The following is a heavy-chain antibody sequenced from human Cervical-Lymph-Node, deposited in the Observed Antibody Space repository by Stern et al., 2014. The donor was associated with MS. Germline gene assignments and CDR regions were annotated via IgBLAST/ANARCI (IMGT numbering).Heavy chain of an antibody. CDR3: AREATRIVVGIDY. D-gene: IGHD3-22*01. CDR1: GYTFTAFF. Sequence: QVQLVQSGTKMQKPGASVKVSCKASGYTFTAFFIHWVRQVPGQGLEWMGRLNPNSDDQPYAQNLQDRVTLTRDTSIGTAYLELSRLTSADTAVYYCAREATRIVVGIDYWGQGTQVTVSS. J-gene: IGHJ4*02. V-gene: IGHV1-2*06. CDR2: LNPNSDDQ.